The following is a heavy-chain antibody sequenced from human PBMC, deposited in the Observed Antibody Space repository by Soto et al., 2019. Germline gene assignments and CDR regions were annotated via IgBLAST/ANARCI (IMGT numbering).Heavy chain of an antibody. J-gene: IGHJ4*02. V-gene: IGHV1-18*01. CDR1: GYTFTSYG. CDR2: ISAYNGNT. Sequence: TSVKVSCTASGYTFTSYGISWVRQAPGQGLEWMGWISAYNGNTNYAQKLQGRVTMTTDTSTSTAYMELRSLRSDDTAVYYCARDPGYYDSSGYGIDYWGQGTLVTVSS. CDR3: ARDPGYYDSSGYGIDY. D-gene: IGHD3-22*01.